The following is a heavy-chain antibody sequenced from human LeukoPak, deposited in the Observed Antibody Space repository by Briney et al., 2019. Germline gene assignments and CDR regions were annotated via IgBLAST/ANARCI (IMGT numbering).Heavy chain of an antibody. D-gene: IGHD2-2*01. CDR3: ARGMGRFCTSTSCYLSFVY. CDR2: IQNGGDS. CDR1: GYSISSGYY. V-gene: IGHV4-38-2*02. J-gene: IGHJ4*02. Sequence: SETLSLTCNVSGYSISSGYYWAWIRPSPGKGLEWIGSIQNGGDSYYNPSLKSRTTLSVDTSKNQFSLKLTSVTAADTAVFYCARGMGRFCTSTSCYLSFVYWGQGTLVTVSS.